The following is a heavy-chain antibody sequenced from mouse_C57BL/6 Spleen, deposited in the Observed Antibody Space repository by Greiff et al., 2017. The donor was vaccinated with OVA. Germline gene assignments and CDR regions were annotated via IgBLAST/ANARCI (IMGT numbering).Heavy chain of an antibody. CDR1: GYTFTDYE. D-gene: IGHD1-1*01. CDR3: TRKGLYGSFDY. Sequence: QVQLRQSGAELVRPGASVTLSCKASGYTFTDYEMHWVKQTPVHGLEWIGAIDPETGGTAYNQKFKGKAILTADKSSSTAYMELRSLTSEDSAVYYCTRKGLYGSFDYWGQGTTLTVSS. CDR2: IDPETGGT. V-gene: IGHV1-15*01. J-gene: IGHJ2*01.